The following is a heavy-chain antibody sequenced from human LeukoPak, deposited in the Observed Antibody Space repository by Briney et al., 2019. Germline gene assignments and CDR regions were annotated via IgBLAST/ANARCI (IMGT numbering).Heavy chain of an antibody. CDR2: IWYDGSNE. Sequence: PGGSLRLSCAASGITLSSYGMHWVRQAPGKGLEWVAVIWYDGSNEYYADSVKGRFTISRDNSKNTLYLQMNSLRAEDTAVYYCAKPASGTYYMFDYWGQGTLVTVSS. J-gene: IGHJ4*02. CDR1: GITLSSYG. D-gene: IGHD1-26*01. V-gene: IGHV3-33*06. CDR3: AKPASGTYYMFDY.